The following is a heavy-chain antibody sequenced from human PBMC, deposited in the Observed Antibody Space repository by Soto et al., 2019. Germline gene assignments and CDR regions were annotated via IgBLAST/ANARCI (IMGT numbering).Heavy chain of an antibody. Sequence: PSQTLSLTCDISGDSVSGNSVAWNWIRQSPSRGLEWLGRTYYKSKWYNDYAVSVQSRITINPDTSKNQFSLQLNSVTPEDTAVYYCASGRVHTSRGGMDVWGQGTSVTVSS. J-gene: IGHJ6*02. V-gene: IGHV6-1*01. CDR1: GDSVSGNSVA. D-gene: IGHD1-1*01. CDR2: TYYKSKWYN. CDR3: ASGRVHTSRGGMDV.